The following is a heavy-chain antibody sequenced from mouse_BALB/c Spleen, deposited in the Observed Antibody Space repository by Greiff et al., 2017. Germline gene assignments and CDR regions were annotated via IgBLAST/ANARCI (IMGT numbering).Heavy chain of an antibody. V-gene: IGHV1-9*01. CDR1: GYTFSSYW. CDR2: ILPGSGST. D-gene: IGHD2-2*01. CDR3: ARFGYGYWFAY. J-gene: IGHJ3*01. Sequence: QVQLQQSGAELMKPGASVKISCKATGYTFSSYWIEWVKQRPGHGLEWIGEILPGSGSTNYNEKFKGKATFTADTSSNTAYMQLSSLTSEDSAVYYCARFGYGYWFAYWGQGTLVTVSA.